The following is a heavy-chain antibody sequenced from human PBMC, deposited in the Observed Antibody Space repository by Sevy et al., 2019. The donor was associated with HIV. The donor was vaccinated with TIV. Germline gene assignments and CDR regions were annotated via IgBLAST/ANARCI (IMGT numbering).Heavy chain of an antibody. J-gene: IGHJ4*02. CDR1: GYSFSSYA. V-gene: IGHV3-23*01. D-gene: IGHD6-13*01. Sequence: GGSLRLSCVVSGYSFSSYAISWVRQAPGKGLEWVSTINGRGGSTYYADSVKGRFTLSRDNPKNTLFLKMINLRVDDTALYYCARSSPRIAAAASAFYDNWGQGTLVTVSS. CDR2: INGRGGST. CDR3: ARSSPRIAAAASAFYDN.